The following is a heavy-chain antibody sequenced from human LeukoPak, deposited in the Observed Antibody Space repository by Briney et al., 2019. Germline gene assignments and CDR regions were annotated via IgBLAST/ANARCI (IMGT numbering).Heavy chain of an antibody. CDR3: ARTLVGFYSPWYFDY. D-gene: IGHD2-21*01. CDR1: GGSMSAFY. CDR2: IYSSGST. V-gene: IGHV4-4*09. Sequence: SETLSLTCTVSGGSMSAFYWTWIRQPPGRGLELIGYIYSSGSTYYNPSLNSRVTISVDTSKNQFSLKLTSVTAADTAVYYCARTLVGFYSPWYFDYWGLGTLVTVSS. J-gene: IGHJ4*02.